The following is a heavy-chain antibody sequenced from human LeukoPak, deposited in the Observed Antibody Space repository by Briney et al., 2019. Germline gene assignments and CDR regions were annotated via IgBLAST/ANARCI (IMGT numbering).Heavy chain of an antibody. CDR2: IIPIFGTA. D-gene: IGHD5-18*01. Sequence: ASVKVSCKASGYTFTSYYMHWVRQAPGQGLEWMGGIIPIFGTANYAQKFQGRVTITADESTSTAYMELSSLRSEDTAVYYCAREGTAMVMFVGPTFYGTDVWGQGTTVTVSS. V-gene: IGHV1-69*13. J-gene: IGHJ6*02. CDR3: AREGTAMVMFVGPTFYGTDV. CDR1: GYTFTSYY.